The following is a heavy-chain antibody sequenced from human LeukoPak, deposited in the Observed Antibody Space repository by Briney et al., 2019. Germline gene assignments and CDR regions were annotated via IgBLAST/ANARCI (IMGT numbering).Heavy chain of an antibody. V-gene: IGHV3-53*04. J-gene: IGHJ4*02. CDR1: GFTVSSNY. Sequence: GESLPLSCSASGFTVSSNYMSWVRQAPGKGLEWVAGIYSGGRIYYEHSVKGRFTISNHNSENTFYPQITSLRAEDTAVYYCARGDVWSGYYTVHYWGQGTLVTVSS. CDR3: ARGDVWSGYYTVHY. CDR2: IYSGGRI. D-gene: IGHD3-3*01.